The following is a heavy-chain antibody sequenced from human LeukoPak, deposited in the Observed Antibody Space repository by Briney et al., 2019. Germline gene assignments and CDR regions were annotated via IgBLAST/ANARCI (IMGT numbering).Heavy chain of an antibody. D-gene: IGHD6-19*01. V-gene: IGHV3-48*01. CDR2: ISSSSSTI. CDR1: GFTFSSYS. CDR3: ARDRGPIAVAGTGDY. J-gene: IGHJ4*02. Sequence: PGGSLRLSCAASGFTFSSYSMNWVRQAPGKGLEWVSYISSSSSTIYYADSVKGRFTISRDNAKNSLYLQMNSLRAEDTAVYYCARDRGPIAVAGTGDYWGQGTLVTVSS.